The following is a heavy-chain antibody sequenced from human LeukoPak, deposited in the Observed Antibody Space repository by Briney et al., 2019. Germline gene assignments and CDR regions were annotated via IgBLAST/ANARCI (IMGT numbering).Heavy chain of an antibody. CDR1: GGSISSYY. Sequence: SETLSLTCTVSGGSISSYYWSWIRQPPGKGLEWIGYIYYSGSTNYNPSLKSRVTISVDTSKNQFSLKLSSVTAADTAVYYCARPYYYDSSGYSPWGQGTLVTVSS. J-gene: IGHJ5*02. D-gene: IGHD3-22*01. CDR3: ARPYYYDSSGYSP. V-gene: IGHV4-59*12. CDR2: IYYSGST.